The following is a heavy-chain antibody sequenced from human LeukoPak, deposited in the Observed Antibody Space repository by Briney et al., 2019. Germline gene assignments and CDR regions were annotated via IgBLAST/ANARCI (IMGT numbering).Heavy chain of an antibody. V-gene: IGHV3-64D*09. D-gene: IGHD2-15*01. J-gene: IGHJ6*02. CDR3: VRGYSFGPYGMDV. CDR1: GFPFSSYA. Sequence: GGSLRPSCSASGFPFSSYAMHWVRQAPGKGLEYVSAISDSGGSTYYADSVKGRFTISRDNSKNTLYLQMSSLRAEDTAVYFCVRGYSFGPYGMDVWGQGTTVTVSS. CDR2: ISDSGGST.